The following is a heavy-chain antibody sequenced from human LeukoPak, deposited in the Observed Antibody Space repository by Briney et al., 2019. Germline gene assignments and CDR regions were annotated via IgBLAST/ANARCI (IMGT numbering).Heavy chain of an antibody. V-gene: IGHV4-39*01. Sequence: SETLSLTCTVSGGSIGSSSADWGWIRQPPGKGLEWIGSIYYSKNTYYNPSLKCRVTISAETSKNQFSLTLGSLSATDTAVYYCASWATALDAFDIWGQGTVVTVSS. CDR2: IYYSKNT. CDR3: ASWATALDAFDI. J-gene: IGHJ3*02. CDR1: GGSIGSSSAD. D-gene: IGHD5-24*01.